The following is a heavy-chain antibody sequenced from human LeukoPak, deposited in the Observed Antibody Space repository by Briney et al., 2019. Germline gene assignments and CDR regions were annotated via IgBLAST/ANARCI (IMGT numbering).Heavy chain of an antibody. V-gene: IGHV3-23*01. D-gene: IGHD6-13*01. Sequence: PGGCLRLSCAASGFSFSSYAMSWVRQAPGNGMEWVSAISGSGGSTYYADSVKGPFTISRDNSKNTLYLQMNSLRAEDTAVYYCAIPSITADNFDYWGHGTLVTVSS. CDR1: GFSFSSYA. CDR2: ISGSGGST. J-gene: IGHJ4*01. CDR3: AIPSITADNFDY.